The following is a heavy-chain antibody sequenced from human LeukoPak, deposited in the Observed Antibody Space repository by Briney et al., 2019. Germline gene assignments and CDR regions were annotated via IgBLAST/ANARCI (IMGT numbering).Heavy chain of an antibody. Sequence: ASVKVSCKASGYTFTDYYIHWVRQAPGQGLEWMGWINPNSGGTNYAQKFQGRVTMTRDTSLTTAYMELSRLRSDDPAVYYCAKEIWPTVTTPGHTHFDYWGQGTLVTVSS. CDR2: INPNSGGT. V-gene: IGHV1-2*02. D-gene: IGHD4-17*01. CDR3: AKEIWPTVTTPGHTHFDY. CDR1: GYTFTDYY. J-gene: IGHJ4*02.